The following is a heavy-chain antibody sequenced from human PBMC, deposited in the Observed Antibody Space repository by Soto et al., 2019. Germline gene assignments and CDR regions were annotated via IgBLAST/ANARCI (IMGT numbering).Heavy chain of an antibody. Sequence: EVQLLESGGGLVQPGGSLRLSCAASGFTFSSYAMSWVRQAPGKGLEWVSAISGSGGSTYYADSVKGRFTISRDNSKNTVYLQMNSVRAEDTAVYYCAKARHYDFWSGYYLGKNWFDPWGQGTLVTVSS. CDR3: AKARHYDFWSGYYLGKNWFDP. CDR2: ISGSGGST. J-gene: IGHJ5*02. CDR1: GFTFSSYA. V-gene: IGHV3-23*01. D-gene: IGHD3-3*01.